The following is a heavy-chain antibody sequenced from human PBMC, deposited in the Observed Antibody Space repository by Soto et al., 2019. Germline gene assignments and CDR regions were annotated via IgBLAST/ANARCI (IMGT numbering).Heavy chain of an antibody. CDR2: IDPSDSYT. J-gene: IGHJ3*02. V-gene: IGHV5-10-1*01. CDR3: ARPTYYYDSSGSIDAFDI. D-gene: IGHD3-22*01. CDR1: GYSFTSYW. Sequence: PGESLKISCKGSGYSFTSYWISWVRQMPGKGLEWMGRIDPSDSYTNYSPSFQGHVTISADKSISTAYLQWSSLKASDTAMYYCARPTYYYDSSGSIDAFDIWGQGTTVPVSS.